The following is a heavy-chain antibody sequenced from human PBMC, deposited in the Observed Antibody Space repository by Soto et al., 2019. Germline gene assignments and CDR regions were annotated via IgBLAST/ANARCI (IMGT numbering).Heavy chain of an antibody. Sequence: QVQLVQSGAEVKKPGSSVKVSCKASGGTFSSYSINWVRQAPGQGLEWMGEIIPIFGTADYAQKFQGRVTITADESTSTAYMELSSLRSEDTAVYYCARDGGRHSGGIDYWGQGTLVTVSS. CDR1: GGTFSSYS. J-gene: IGHJ4*02. D-gene: IGHD1-26*01. CDR3: ARDGGRHSGGIDY. CDR2: IIPIFGTA. V-gene: IGHV1-69*01.